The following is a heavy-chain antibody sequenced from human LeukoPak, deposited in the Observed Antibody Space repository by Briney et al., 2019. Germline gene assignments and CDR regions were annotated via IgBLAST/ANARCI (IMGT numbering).Heavy chain of an antibody. J-gene: IGHJ4*02. CDR2: ISSSGSTI. CDR3: ARCAYSSSYYFDY. D-gene: IGHD6-6*01. Sequence: PGGSLRLSCAASGFTFSSYEMNWVRQAPGKGLEWVSYISSSGSTIYYADSVKGRFTISRDIAKNSLYLQMNSLRAEDTAVYYCARCAYSSSYYFDYWGQGSLVTVSS. CDR1: GFTFSSYE. V-gene: IGHV3-48*03.